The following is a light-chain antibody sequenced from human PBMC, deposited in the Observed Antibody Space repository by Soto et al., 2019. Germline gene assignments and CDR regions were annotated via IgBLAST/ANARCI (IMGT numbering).Light chain of an antibody. CDR3: SSFTSSSSDV. V-gene: IGLV2-14*03. Sequence: QSALAQPASVSGSPGQSLAISCTGTSSDVGSYNSVSWYQQYPGKAPTLMIHDVSNRPSGVSDRFSGSKSSNTASLTISGLQAEDEADYYCSSFTSSSSDVFGSGTKVTVL. CDR1: SSDVGSYNS. J-gene: IGLJ1*01. CDR2: DVS.